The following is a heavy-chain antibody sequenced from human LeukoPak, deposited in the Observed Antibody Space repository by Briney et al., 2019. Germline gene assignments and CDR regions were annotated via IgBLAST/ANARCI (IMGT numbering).Heavy chain of an antibody. CDR1: GGSISSYY. D-gene: IGHD3-22*01. CDR2: IYYSGST. J-gene: IGHJ3*02. V-gene: IGHV4-59*01. CDR3: AREAYYDSSGYFWADI. Sequence: PSETLSLTCTVSGGSISSYYWSWIRQPPGKGLEWIGYIYYSGSTNYSPSLKSRVTISVDTSKNQFSLKLSSVTAADTAVYYCAREAYYDSSGYFWADIWGQGTMVTVSS.